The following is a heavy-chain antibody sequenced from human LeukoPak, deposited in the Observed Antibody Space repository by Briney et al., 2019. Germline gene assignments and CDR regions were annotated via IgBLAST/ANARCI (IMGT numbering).Heavy chain of an antibody. V-gene: IGHV5-51*01. Sequence: GESLKISCKGSGYSFTSYWIGWVRQMPGKGLEWMGIIYPGDSDTRYSPSFQGQVTISADKSISTAYLQWSSLKASDTAMYYCASGSYCSGGSCYGAGDYYYGMDVWGQGTTVTASS. CDR3: ASGSYCSGGSCYGAGDYYYGMDV. CDR1: GYSFTSYW. J-gene: IGHJ6*02. CDR2: IYPGDSDT. D-gene: IGHD2-15*01.